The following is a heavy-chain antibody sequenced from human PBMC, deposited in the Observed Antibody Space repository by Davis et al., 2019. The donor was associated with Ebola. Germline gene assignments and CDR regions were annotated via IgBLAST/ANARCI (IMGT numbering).Heavy chain of an antibody. V-gene: IGHV3-30-3*01. J-gene: IGHJ6*02. CDR1: GFTFSSYA. CDR2: ISYDGSNK. D-gene: IGHD1-26*01. Sequence: GESLKISCAASGFTFSSYAMHWVRQAPGKGLEWVAVISYDGSNKYYADSVKGRFTNSRDNSKNTLYLQMNSLRAEDMGVYYCARDGSYYSSIHYYYGMDVWGQGTTVTVSS. CDR3: ARDGSYYSSIHYYYGMDV.